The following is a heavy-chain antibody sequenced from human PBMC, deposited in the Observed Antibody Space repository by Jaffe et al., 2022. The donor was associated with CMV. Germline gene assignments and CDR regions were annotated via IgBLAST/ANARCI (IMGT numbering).Heavy chain of an antibody. CDR1: GYSFTSYW. CDR2: IYPGDSDT. J-gene: IGHJ5*02. D-gene: IGHD2-15*01. V-gene: IGHV5-51*01. CDR3: ARRFGYCSGGSCPDWFDP. Sequence: EVQLVQSGAEVKKPGESLKISCKGSGYSFTSYWIGWVRQMPGKGLEWMGIIYPGDSDTRYSPSFQGQVTISADKSISTAYLQWSSLKASDTAMYYCARRFGYCSGGSCPDWFDPWGQGTLVTVSS.